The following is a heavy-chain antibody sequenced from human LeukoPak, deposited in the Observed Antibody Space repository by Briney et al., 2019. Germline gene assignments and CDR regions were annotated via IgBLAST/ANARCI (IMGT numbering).Heavy chain of an antibody. CDR1: GFIVSSNY. V-gene: IGHV3-7*03. CDR2: INKDGSEK. Sequence: PGGSLRLSCAVSGFIVSSNYMSWVRQAPGKGLEWVANINKDGSEKNYVDSVKGRFTISRDNAKNSLYLQINSLRADDTAVYYRARYQVAIYYWGQGTLVTVSP. CDR3: ARYQVAIYY. J-gene: IGHJ4*02. D-gene: IGHD2-2*01.